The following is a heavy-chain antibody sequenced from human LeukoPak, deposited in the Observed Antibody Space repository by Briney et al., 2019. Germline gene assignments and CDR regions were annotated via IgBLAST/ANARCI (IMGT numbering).Heavy chain of an antibody. V-gene: IGHV3-23*01. CDR3: AKRISGAARNFDY. D-gene: IGHD6-6*01. CDR1: GFTFSTYA. Sequence: GGSLRLSCAASGFTFSTYAMSWVRQAPGKGLEWVSAISGSGGTTYYADSVKGRFTISRDNSKNTLYLQVNSLRAEDTAVYYCAKRISGAARNFDYWGQGTLVTVSS. J-gene: IGHJ4*02. CDR2: ISGSGGTT.